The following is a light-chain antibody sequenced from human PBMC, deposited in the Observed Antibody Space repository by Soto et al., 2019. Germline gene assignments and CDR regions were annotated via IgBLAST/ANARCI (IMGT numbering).Light chain of an antibody. CDR3: QQYDNLPLT. Sequence: DIQMTQSPSAMSASVGDRVTITCRASQGISNYLNWYQQKPGKAPKLLIYDASNLETGVPSRFSGSGSGTDFTFTISSLQPEDIATYYCQQYDNLPLTFGGGTKVDIK. CDR1: QGISNY. J-gene: IGKJ4*01. CDR2: DAS. V-gene: IGKV1-33*01.